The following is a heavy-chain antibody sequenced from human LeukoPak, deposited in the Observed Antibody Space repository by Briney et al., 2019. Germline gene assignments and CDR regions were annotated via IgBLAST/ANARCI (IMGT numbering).Heavy chain of an antibody. J-gene: IGHJ4*02. Sequence: GGSLRLSCAASGFNVGRNYMSWVRQAPGKGLECVAITYSGGSTYYADSVKGRFTISRDNPKNTVYLQINSLRAEDTAVYYCATANSSGATYFDYWGQGTLVTVSS. V-gene: IGHV3-53*01. CDR2: TYSGGST. CDR1: GFNVGRNY. D-gene: IGHD3-22*01. CDR3: ATANSSGATYFDY.